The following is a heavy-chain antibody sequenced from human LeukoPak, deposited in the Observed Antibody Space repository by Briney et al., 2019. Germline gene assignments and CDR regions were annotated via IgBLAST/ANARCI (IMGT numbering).Heavy chain of an antibody. D-gene: IGHD2-2*01. CDR2: INHSGST. CDR3: ARDIGVPAAYYYYGMDA. CDR1: GGSFSGYY. V-gene: IGHV4-34*01. Sequence: KSPETLSLTCAVYGGSFSGYYWSWIRQPPGKGLEWIGEINHSGSTNYNPSLKSRVTISVDTSKNQFSLKLSSVTAADTAVYYCARDIGVPAAYYYYGMDAWGQGTTVTVSS. J-gene: IGHJ6*02.